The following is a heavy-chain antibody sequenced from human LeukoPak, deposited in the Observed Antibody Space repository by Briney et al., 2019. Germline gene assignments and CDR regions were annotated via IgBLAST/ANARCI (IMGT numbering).Heavy chain of an antibody. CDR3: ATFYYDSSGYGLNAFDI. J-gene: IGHJ3*02. V-gene: IGHV1-24*01. CDR1: GYTLTELS. Sequence: GASVKVSCKVSGYTLTELSMHWVRQAPGKGLEWMGGFDPKDGETIYAQKFQGRVTKTEDTSTDTAYMELSSLRSEDTAVYYCATFYYDSSGYGLNAFDIWGQGTMVTVSS. D-gene: IGHD3-22*01. CDR2: FDPKDGET.